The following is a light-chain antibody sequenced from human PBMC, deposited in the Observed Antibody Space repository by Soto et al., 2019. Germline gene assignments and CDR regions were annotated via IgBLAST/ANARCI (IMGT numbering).Light chain of an antibody. V-gene: IGKV3-15*01. J-gene: IGKJ2*01. CDR2: GAF. CDR1: QSVSSN. CDR3: QQCNDWPHT. Sequence: EIVMTQSPATLSVSPGERATLSCRASQSVSSNLAWYQQKPGQAPRLLIYGAFTRATGIPARFSGRGSGTEFTLNISSLQSEDCAVYYCQQCNDWPHTFGQGTKLEIK.